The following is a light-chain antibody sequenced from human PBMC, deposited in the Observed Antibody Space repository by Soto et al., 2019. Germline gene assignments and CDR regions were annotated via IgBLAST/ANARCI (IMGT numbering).Light chain of an antibody. Sequence: IVLTQSPVTLSLSPGERATLSCRASQSVTSNYLAWYQQQAGQATRLLIYGASSRATGIPDRFSSGGSGTAFTLTISRLEPEDFSVYYCQQYCGTPLVLTFGGGTKGE. CDR3: QQYCGTPLVLT. V-gene: IGKV3-20*01. CDR1: QSVTSNY. J-gene: IGKJ4*01. CDR2: GAS.